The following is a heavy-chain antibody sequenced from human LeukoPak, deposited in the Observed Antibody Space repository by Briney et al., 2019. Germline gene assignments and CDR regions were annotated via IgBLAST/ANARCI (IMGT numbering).Heavy chain of an antibody. J-gene: IGHJ4*02. CDR1: GFTFSSYG. D-gene: IGHD2-8*02. Sequence: GGSLRLSCAASGFTFSSYGMHWVRQAPGKGPEWVAFIWYDGSNKYYADSVKGRFTISRDNSKNTLYLQMNSLRAEDTAMYYCAKGTGGGCFDYWGQGTLVTVSS. CDR3: AKGTGGGCFDY. V-gene: IGHV3-30*02. CDR2: IWYDGSNK.